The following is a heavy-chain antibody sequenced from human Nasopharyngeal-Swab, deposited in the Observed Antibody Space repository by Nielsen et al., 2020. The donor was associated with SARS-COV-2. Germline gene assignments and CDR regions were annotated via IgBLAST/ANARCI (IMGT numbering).Heavy chain of an antibody. J-gene: IGHJ2*01. V-gene: IGHV7-4-1*02. CDR1: GYTFTSYA. Sequence: ASVKVSCKASGYTFTSYAMNWVRQATGQGLEWMGWINTNTGNPTYAQGFTGRFVFSLDTSVSTAYLQISSLKAEDTAVYYCARGDEYSSSWLWRLWYFDLWGRGTLVTVSS. CDR2: INTNTGNP. CDR3: ARGDEYSSSWLWRLWYFDL. D-gene: IGHD6-13*01.